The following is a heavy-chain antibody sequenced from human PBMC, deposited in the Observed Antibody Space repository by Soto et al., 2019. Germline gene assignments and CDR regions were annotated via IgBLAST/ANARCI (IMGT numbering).Heavy chain of an antibody. V-gene: IGHV3-9*01. CDR3: ARDHDEDFGYNLDYFDF. J-gene: IGHJ4*02. Sequence: PGGSLRLSCAASGFTFDDYAMHWVRQAPGKGLEWVSGIKWNRVTFDYADSVKGRFTISRDNAKNSLYLQMDSLRGEDTAFYFCARDHDEDFGYNLDYFDFWGQGTLVTVYS. CDR1: GFTFDDYA. CDR2: IKWNRVTF. D-gene: IGHD5-12*01.